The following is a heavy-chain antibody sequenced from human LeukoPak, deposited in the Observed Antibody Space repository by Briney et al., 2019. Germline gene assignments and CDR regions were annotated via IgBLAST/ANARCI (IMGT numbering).Heavy chain of an antibody. J-gene: IGHJ4*02. D-gene: IGHD3-10*01. CDR2: NSSSSSYI. V-gene: IGHV3-21*04. CDR3: AKQYYPDY. CDR1: GFTFSTYS. Sequence: GGSLRLSCAASGFTFSTYSMNWVRQAPGKGLEWVSFNSSSSSYIYYADSLKGRFTISRDNAKNSLYLQMNSLRAEDTAVYYCAKQYYPDYWGQGTLVTVSS.